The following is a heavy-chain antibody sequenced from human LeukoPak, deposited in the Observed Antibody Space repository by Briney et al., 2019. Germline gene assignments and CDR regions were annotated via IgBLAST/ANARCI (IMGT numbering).Heavy chain of an antibody. V-gene: IGHV3-48*04. CDR2: ISSSSSTI. CDR3: ARADPSRHFDY. CDR1: GFTFSSYS. J-gene: IGHJ4*02. Sequence: GGSLRLSCAASGFTFSSYSMNWVRQAPGKGLEWVSYISSSSSTIYYADSVKGRFTISRDNAKNSLYLQMNSLRAEDTAVYYCARADPSRHFDYWGQGTLVTVSS. D-gene: IGHD6-13*01.